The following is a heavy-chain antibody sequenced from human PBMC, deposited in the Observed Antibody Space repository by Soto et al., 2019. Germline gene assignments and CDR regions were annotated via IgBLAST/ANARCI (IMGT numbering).Heavy chain of an antibody. CDR2: ISYDGNNK. D-gene: IGHD2-2*01. CDR1: GVTFNSYG. J-gene: IGHJ6*02. Sequence: PGGSLRLSCAASGVTFNSYGMQWVRQAPGKGLEWVAVISYDGNNKYYGDSVKGRFTISRDNSKDTLYLQMNSLRAEDTAVYYCAKDQVVPAAMFVYYYYVMAVSGQRTTVTVSS. CDR3: AKDQVVPAAMFVYYYYVMAV. V-gene: IGHV3-30*18.